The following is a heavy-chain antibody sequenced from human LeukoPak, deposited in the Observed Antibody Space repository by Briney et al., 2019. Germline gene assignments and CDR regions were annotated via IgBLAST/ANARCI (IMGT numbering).Heavy chain of an antibody. CDR3: ARDSFVVAGTGVDY. Sequence: GGSLRLSCAASGFTFSSYWMSWVRQAPGKGLEWVANIKQDGSEKCYVDSVKGRFTISRDNAKNSLYLQMNSLRAEDTAVYYCARDSFVVAGTGVDYWGQGTLVTVSS. CDR1: GFTFSSYW. V-gene: IGHV3-7*03. J-gene: IGHJ4*02. D-gene: IGHD6-19*01. CDR2: IKQDGSEK.